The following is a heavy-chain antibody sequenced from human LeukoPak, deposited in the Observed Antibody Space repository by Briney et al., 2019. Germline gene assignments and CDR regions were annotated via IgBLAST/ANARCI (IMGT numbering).Heavy chain of an antibody. J-gene: IGHJ4*02. CDR3: ARGENFDY. CDR2: INHSGST. Sequence: PSETLSLTCAVYGGSFSGYYWSWIRQPPGKGLEWIGEINHSGSTNYNPSLTSRVTISVDTSKNQFSLKLSSVTAADTAVYYCARGENFDYWGQGTLVTVSS. CDR1: GGSFSGYY. V-gene: IGHV4-34*01.